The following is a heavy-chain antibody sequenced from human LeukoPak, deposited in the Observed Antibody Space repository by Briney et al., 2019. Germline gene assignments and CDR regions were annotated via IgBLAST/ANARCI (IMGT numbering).Heavy chain of an antibody. CDR1: GYIFTGYY. CDR2: INPNSGGT. J-gene: IGHJ2*01. Sequence: ASVKVSCKASGYIFTGYYMQWVRQAPGQGLEWMGWINPNSGGTNYAQKFQGRVAMTRDTSLSTAYMDLSRLTSDDTAVYYCARDWPGISLHFDLWGRGTLITVSS. CDR3: ARDWPGISLHFDL. D-gene: IGHD2-15*01. V-gene: IGHV1-2*02.